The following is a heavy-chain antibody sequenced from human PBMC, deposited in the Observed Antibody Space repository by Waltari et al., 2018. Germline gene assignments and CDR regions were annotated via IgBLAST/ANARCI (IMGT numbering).Heavy chain of an antibody. Sequence: QVQLQESGPGLVKPSQTLSLTCTVSGGSISSGSYYWSWIRQPAGKGLEWIGRIYTSGSTNYSPSLKSRVTIAVDTSKNQFSLKLSSVTAADTAVYYCAREGTYSNFRAFDYWGQGTLVTVSS. V-gene: IGHV4-61*02. J-gene: IGHJ4*02. D-gene: IGHD4-4*01. CDR2: IYTSGST. CDR1: GGSISSGSYY. CDR3: AREGTYSNFRAFDY.